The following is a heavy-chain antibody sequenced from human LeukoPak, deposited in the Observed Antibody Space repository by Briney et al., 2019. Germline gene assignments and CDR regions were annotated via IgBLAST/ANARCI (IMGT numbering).Heavy chain of an antibody. CDR1: GFTFSSYG. CDR2: ISGSGGST. CDR3: ARDLSYYHDSSGYYH. V-gene: IGHV3-23*01. Sequence: GGSLRLSCAASGFTFSSYGMSWVRQAPGKGLEWVSAISGSGGSTYYADSVKGRFTISRDNSKNTLYLQMSSLRAEDTAVYYCARDLSYYHDSSGYYHWGQGTLVTVSS. D-gene: IGHD3-22*01. J-gene: IGHJ5*02.